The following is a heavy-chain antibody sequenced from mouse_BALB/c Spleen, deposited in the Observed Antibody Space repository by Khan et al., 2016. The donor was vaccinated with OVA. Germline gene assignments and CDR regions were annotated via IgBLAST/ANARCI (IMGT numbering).Heavy chain of an antibody. J-gene: IGHJ3*01. V-gene: IGHV2-2*02. D-gene: IGHD2-4*01. CDR2: IWGGGRT. Sequence: QVQLKPSGPGLVQPSQSLSITCTVSGFSLTTYGVHWVRQSPGKGLEWLGVIWGGGRTDYNAAFISRLSISKDNSKSQVFFKMNSLQANDTAIYYCARNYDYDEGLAYWGQGTLVIVSA. CDR1: GFSLTTYG. CDR3: ARNYDYDEGLAY.